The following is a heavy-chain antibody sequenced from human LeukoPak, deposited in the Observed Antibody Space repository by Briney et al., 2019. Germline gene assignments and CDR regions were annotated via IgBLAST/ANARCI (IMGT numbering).Heavy chain of an antibody. D-gene: IGHD1-26*01. CDR3: ARLGAGGSYTGAYIDY. V-gene: IGHV4-39*01. CDR1: GGSISSSSYY. CDR2: IYYSGST. J-gene: IGHJ4*02. Sequence: SETLSLTCTVSGGSISSSSYYWGWIRQPPGKGLEWIASIYYSGSTYYNPSLKSRVTISVDTSKNQFSLKLSSVTAADTAVYYCARLGAGGSYTGAYIDYWGQGTLVTVSS.